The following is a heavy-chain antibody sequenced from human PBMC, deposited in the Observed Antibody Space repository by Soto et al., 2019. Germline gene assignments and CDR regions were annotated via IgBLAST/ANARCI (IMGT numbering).Heavy chain of an antibody. Sequence: WWSLRLSCEGSVFTFSSYSMNWFRQAPGKGLEWVSSISGSGGYIYYADSVKGRFTISRDNAKNSLYLQMTSLRDEDTALYYCARDRQSTPWYAADYWGQGSLVTVSS. J-gene: IGHJ4*02. D-gene: IGHD6-13*01. CDR2: ISGSGGYI. CDR1: VFTFSSYS. V-gene: IGHV3-21*01. CDR3: ARDRQSTPWYAADY.